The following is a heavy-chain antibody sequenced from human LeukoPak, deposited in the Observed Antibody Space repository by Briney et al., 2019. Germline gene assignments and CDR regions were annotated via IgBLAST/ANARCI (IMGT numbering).Heavy chain of an antibody. V-gene: IGHV1-18*01. CDR2: ISAYNGNT. CDR1: GYTFTSYG. J-gene: IGHJ5*02. Sequence: GASVKVSCKASGYTFTSYGISWVRQAPGQGLEWMGWISAYNGNTNYAQKLQGRVTMTTDTSTSTAYMELRSLRSDDTAVYYCARMRGTRHDYDILTGYYLVDCWFDPWGQGTLVTVSS. CDR3: ARMRGTRHDYDILTGYYLVDCWFDP. D-gene: IGHD3-9*01.